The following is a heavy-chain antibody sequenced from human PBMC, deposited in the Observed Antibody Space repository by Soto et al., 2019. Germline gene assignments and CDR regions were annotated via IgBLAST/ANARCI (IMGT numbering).Heavy chain of an antibody. J-gene: IGHJ5*02. CDR1: GDTFTSYG. V-gene: IGHV1-18*01. D-gene: IGHD3-3*01. CDR2: ISAYNGNT. CDR3: ARDEPITIFGVVTILFDP. Sequence: ASVKVSCKASGDTFTSYGISWVRQAPGQGLEWMGWISAYNGNTNYAQKLQGRVTMTTDTSTSTAYMELRSLRSDDTAVYYCARDEPITIFGVVTILFDPWGQGTLVTVSS.